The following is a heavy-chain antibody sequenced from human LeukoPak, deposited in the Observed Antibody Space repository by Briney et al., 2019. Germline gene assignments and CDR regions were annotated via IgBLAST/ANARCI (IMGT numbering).Heavy chain of an antibody. CDR1: GGSISSGSYY. J-gene: IGHJ6*03. CDR2: IYTSGST. V-gene: IGHV4-61*02. D-gene: IGHD3-22*01. CDR3: ASSVVHDSSGYYYYYMDV. Sequence: SETLSLTCTVSGGSISSGSYYWSWIRQPAGKGLEWIGRIYTSGSTNYNPPLKSRVTISVDTSKNQFSLKLSSVTAADTAVYYCASSVVHDSSGYYYYYMDVWGKGTTVTVSS.